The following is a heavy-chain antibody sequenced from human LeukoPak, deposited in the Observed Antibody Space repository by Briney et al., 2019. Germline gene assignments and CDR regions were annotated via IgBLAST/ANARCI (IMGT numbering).Heavy chain of an antibody. D-gene: IGHD3-3*01. CDR1: GFTFSSYA. Sequence: PGGSLRLSCAASGFTFSSYAMSWVRQAPGKGLEWVSAISGSGGSTYYADSVKGRFTISRDNSKNTLYLQMNSLRAEDTAVYYCARDRMSLGYDFWTAYQTKDYYYGMDVWGQGTTVTVSS. CDR3: ARDRMSLGYDFWTAYQTKDYYYGMDV. J-gene: IGHJ6*02. V-gene: IGHV3-23*01. CDR2: ISGSGGST.